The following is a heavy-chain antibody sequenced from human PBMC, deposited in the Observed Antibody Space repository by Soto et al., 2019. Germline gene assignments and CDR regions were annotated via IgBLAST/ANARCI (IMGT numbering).Heavy chain of an antibody. J-gene: IGHJ6*02. Sequence: QVQLVQSGAEVKKPGASVKVSCKASGYTFTSYGISWVRQAPGQGLEWMGWIRAYNGNTNYAQKLQGRVTMTTDTSTSTAYMELRSRRTDHTAVYYCAREHLGYCSSTSCYANVGYGMDVWGQGTTVTVSS. CDR2: IRAYNGNT. V-gene: IGHV1-18*01. D-gene: IGHD2-2*01. CDR1: GYTFTSYG. CDR3: AREHLGYCSSTSCYANVGYGMDV.